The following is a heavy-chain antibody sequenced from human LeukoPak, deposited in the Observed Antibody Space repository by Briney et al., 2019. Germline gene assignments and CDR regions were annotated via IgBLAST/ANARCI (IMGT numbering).Heavy chain of an antibody. J-gene: IGHJ4*02. V-gene: IGHV3-49*04. Sequence: PGRSLRLSCTASAFTFGDYAMNWVRQAPGKGLEWVGFVRSEPYGATTEYAASVKGRFTISRDDSSGIAYLQMNSLKIEDTAVYFCTRAQTEAGAKYYFDYWGQGTLVTVSS. CDR2: VRSEPYGATT. CDR1: AFTFGDYA. CDR3: TRAQTEAGAKYYFDY.